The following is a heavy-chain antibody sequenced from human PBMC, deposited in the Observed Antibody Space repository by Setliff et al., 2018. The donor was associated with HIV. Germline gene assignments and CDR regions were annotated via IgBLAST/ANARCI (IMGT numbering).Heavy chain of an antibody. V-gene: IGHV4-61*09. J-gene: IGHJ4*02. CDR1: GGSISSGSNY. D-gene: IGHD3-22*01. CDR2: IYTSGST. CDR3: ARPYDSLYG. Sequence: SETLSLTCTVSGGSISSGSNYWSWIRQPAGKGLEWIGHIYTSGSTNYNPSLTSRVTISADTSKNQFYLKLTSVTAADTAIYYCARPYDSLYGWGQGVLVTVS.